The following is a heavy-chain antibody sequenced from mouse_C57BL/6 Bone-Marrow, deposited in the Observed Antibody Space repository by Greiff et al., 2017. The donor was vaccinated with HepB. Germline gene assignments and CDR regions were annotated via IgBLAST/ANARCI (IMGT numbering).Heavy chain of an antibody. J-gene: IGHJ3*01. CDR1: GFTFSSYG. D-gene: IGHD2-10*01. CDR3: ARRSYYRRFAY. Sequence: EVKLMESGGDLVKPGGSLKLSCAASGFTFSSYGMSWVRQTPDKRLEWVATISSGGSYTYYPDSVKGRFTISRDNAKNTQYLQMSSLKSEDTAMYYCARRSYYRRFAYWGQGTLVTVSA. CDR2: ISSGGSYT. V-gene: IGHV5-6*02.